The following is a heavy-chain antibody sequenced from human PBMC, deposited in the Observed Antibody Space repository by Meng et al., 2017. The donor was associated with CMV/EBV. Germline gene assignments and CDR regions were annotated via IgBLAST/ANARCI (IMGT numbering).Heavy chain of an antibody. CDR1: GYTFTSYG. J-gene: IGHJ4*02. D-gene: IGHD1-26*01. V-gene: IGHV1-18*01. Sequence: ASVKVSCKASGYTFTSYGISWVRQAPGQGLEWMGWISAYNGNTNYAQKLQGRVTMTTDTSTSTAYMELRSLRSDDTAVYYCAREGAMEGATPPCNDYWGQGTLVTVSS. CDR3: AREGAMEGATPPCNDY. CDR2: ISAYNGNT.